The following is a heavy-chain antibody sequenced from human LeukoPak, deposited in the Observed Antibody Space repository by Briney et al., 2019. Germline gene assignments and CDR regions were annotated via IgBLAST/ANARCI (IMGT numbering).Heavy chain of an antibody. Sequence: ASVKVSCKASGYTFTGYYMHWVRQAPGQGLEWMGRINPNSGGTNYAQKFQGRVTMTRDTSISTAYMELSRLRSDDTAVYYCAGTSAVTTASSYDYWGQGTLVTVSS. CDR1: GYTFTGYY. V-gene: IGHV1-2*06. J-gene: IGHJ4*02. CDR2: INPNSGGT. CDR3: AGTSAVTTASSYDY. D-gene: IGHD4-11*01.